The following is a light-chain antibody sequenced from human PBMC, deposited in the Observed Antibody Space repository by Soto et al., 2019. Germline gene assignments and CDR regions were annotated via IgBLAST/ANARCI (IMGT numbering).Light chain of an antibody. J-gene: IGKJ1*01. Sequence: GERATRPWWASQSVSNRYLAWYQQKPGQAPRLLIYGATSRATGIPDRFSGSGSGTDFTLTISRLEPEDFAVYYCQQYDSSWTFGQGTKVDIK. CDR3: QQYDSSWT. CDR2: GAT. V-gene: IGKV3-20*01. CDR1: QSVSNRY.